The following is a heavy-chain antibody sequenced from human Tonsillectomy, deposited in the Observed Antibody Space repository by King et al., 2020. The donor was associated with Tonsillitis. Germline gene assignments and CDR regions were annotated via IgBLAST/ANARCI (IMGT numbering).Heavy chain of an antibody. CDR2: ISDSGRDT. Sequence: VQLVESGGGLVQPGGSLRLSCAASGFPFSTYSINWVRQAPGRGLEWISYISDSGRDTYDADSVKGRFTISRDNAKNSLYLQMNSLRVEDTAVYYCARGLFSGSYYFDYWGQGTLVTVSS. CDR1: GFPFSTYS. CDR3: ARGLFSGSYYFDY. V-gene: IGHV3-48*01. J-gene: IGHJ4*02. D-gene: IGHD1-26*01.